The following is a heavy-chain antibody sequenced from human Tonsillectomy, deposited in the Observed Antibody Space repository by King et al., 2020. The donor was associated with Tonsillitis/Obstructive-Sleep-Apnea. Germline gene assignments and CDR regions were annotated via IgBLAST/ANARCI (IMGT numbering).Heavy chain of an antibody. Sequence: EVQLVESGGGXVQPGRSXXLSXXASGFTFGDYAXSWVXXAPXXGXXXXXXXXXXXXXXTXXXXXXXKGRFXIQXXDSKSIAYLXMNSLKTEDTAGYYCTRGNGGSDWYFHFDDWGQGTLVSVSS. CDR3: TRGNGGSDWYFHFDD. V-gene: IGHV3-49*04. CDR2: XXXXXXXXTX. J-gene: IGHJ4*02. D-gene: IGHD6-19*01. CDR1: GFTFGDYA.